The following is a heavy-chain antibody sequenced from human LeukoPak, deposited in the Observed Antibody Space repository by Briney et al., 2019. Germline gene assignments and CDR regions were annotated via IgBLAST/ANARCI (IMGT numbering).Heavy chain of an antibody. D-gene: IGHD6-19*01. J-gene: IGHJ4*02. CDR2: INAGDGNT. V-gene: IGHV1-3*01. CDR3: ARDRLGSSGRREGGDY. Sequence: ASVKVSCKASGYTFTNYAMHWVRQAPGQRLEWMGWINAGDGNTKYSQKFQGRVTITRDTSASTAYMELSSLRSEDTAVYYCARDRLGSSGRREGGDYWGQGTLVTVSS. CDR1: GYTFTNYA.